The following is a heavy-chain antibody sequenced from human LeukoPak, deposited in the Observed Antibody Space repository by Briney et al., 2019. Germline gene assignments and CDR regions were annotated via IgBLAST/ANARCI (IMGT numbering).Heavy chain of an antibody. J-gene: IGHJ3*02. CDR1: GGSISSSNW. CDR3: ARDTREGMVVVPDAFDI. D-gene: IGHD3-22*01. CDR2: IYHSGST. V-gene: IGHV4-4*02. Sequence: SDTLSLTCTVSGGSISSSNWWSWVRQPPGKGLEWIGEIYHSGSTNYNPSLKSRVTISVDKSKNQFSLKLSSVTAADTAVYYCARDTREGMVVVPDAFDIWGQGTMVTVSS.